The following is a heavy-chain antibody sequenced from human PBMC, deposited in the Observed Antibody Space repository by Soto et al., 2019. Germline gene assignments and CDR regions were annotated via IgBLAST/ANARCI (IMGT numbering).Heavy chain of an antibody. D-gene: IGHD6-6*01. CDR1: GFTFNSYS. CDR2: ISYSSNYI. J-gene: IGHJ6*02. CDR3: AXDRGIAAHYYYYHGPDV. V-gene: IGHV3-21*01. Sequence: PGGSLRLSCADSGFTFNSYSMNWVRQAPGRGLEWVSSISYSSNYIYYADSVKGRFTISRDNAKNSLFLQMNSLRAEDTAIYYCAXDRGIAAHYYYYHGPDVWGPGTTVTVSS.